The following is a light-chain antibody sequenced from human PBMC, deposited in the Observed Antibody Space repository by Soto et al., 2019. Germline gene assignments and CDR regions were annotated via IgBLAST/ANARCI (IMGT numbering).Light chain of an antibody. CDR3: SSRTTSNPYV. J-gene: IGLJ1*01. Sequence: QSALTQPASVSGSPGQSITISCTGTSSDIGAYNSVSWYQQHPGKAPKLMMYEVSNRPSGVSNRFSASKSGNTASLPISGLQAEDEADYYCSSRTTSNPYVFGTGTKLTVL. CDR2: EVS. V-gene: IGLV2-14*01. CDR1: SSDIGAYNS.